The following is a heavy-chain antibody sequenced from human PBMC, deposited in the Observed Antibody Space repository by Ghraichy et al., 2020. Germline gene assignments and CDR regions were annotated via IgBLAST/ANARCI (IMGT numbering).Heavy chain of an antibody. CDR1: GFTFSSYS. Sequence: GGSLRLSCAASGFTFSSYSMNWVRQAPGKGLEWVSSISSSSSYIYYADSVKGRFTISRDNAKNSLYLQMNSLRAEDTAVYYCARVSGSSSDDYGMDVWGQGTTFTFS. CDR2: ISSSSSYI. D-gene: IGHD6-6*01. CDR3: ARVSGSSSDDYGMDV. V-gene: IGHV3-21*01. J-gene: IGHJ6*02.